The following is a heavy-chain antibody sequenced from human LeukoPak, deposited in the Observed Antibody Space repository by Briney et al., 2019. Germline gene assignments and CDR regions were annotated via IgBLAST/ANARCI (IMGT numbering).Heavy chain of an antibody. V-gene: IGHV4-38-2*02. J-gene: IGHJ4*02. CDR1: GYSISLGYY. CDR3: ARDMGWNGLVDS. Sequence: SETLSLTCTVSGYSISLGYYWGWIRQPPGKGLEWIGSFYHTGSTYYNPSLKSRVTVSGDTSKNQFSLKLSSVTAAGTAVYYCARDMGWNGLVDSWGQGTLVTVSS. CDR2: FYHTGST. D-gene: IGHD1-1*01.